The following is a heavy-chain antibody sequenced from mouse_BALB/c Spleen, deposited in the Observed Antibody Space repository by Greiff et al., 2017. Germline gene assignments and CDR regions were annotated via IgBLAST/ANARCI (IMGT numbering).Heavy chain of an antibody. Sequence: EVQLQESGGGLVKPGGSLKLSCAASGFTFSSYAMSWVRQTPEKRLEWVATISSGGSYTYYPDSVKGRFTISRDNAKNTLYLQMSSLRSEDTAMYYCARRGSSYGAMDYWGQGTSVTVSS. CDR3: ARRGSSYGAMDY. CDR2: ISSGGSYT. CDR1: GFTFSSYA. D-gene: IGHD1-1*01. J-gene: IGHJ4*01. V-gene: IGHV5-9-3*01.